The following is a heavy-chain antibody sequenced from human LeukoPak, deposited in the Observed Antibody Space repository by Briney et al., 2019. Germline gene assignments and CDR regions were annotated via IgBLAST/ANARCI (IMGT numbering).Heavy chain of an antibody. CDR3: ARDNSVGYYDSRDFDY. D-gene: IGHD3-22*01. CDR1: GGSISSYY. J-gene: IGHJ4*02. Sequence: SETLSLTCTVSGGSISSYYWSWIRQPPGKGLEWIGSIYYSGSTYYNPSLKSRVTISVDTSKNQFSLKLSSVTAADTAVYYCARDNSVGYYDSRDFDYWGQGTLVTVSS. CDR2: IYYSGST. V-gene: IGHV4-39*07.